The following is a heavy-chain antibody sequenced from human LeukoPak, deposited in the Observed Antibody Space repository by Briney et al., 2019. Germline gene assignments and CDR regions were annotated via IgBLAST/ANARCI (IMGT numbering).Heavy chain of an antibody. CDR1: GFTFSSYA. CDR3: AKDPRVRGVTHFDY. J-gene: IGHJ4*02. V-gene: IGHV3-23*01. D-gene: IGHD3-10*01. Sequence: GGSLRLSCAASGFTFSSYAISWVRQAPGKGLEWVSAISGSGGSTYYADSVKGRFTISRDNSKNTLYLQMNSLRAEDTAVYYCAKDPRVRGVTHFDYWGKGTLVTVSS. CDR2: ISGSGGST.